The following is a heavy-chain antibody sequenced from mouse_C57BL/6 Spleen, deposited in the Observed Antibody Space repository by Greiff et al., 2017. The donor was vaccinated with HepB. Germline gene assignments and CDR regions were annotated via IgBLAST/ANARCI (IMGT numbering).Heavy chain of an antibody. CDR3: ARKEYYYAMDY. V-gene: IGHV1-82*01. CDR2: IYPGDGDT. CDR1: GYAFSSSW. Sequence: VQLQQSGPELVKPGASVKISCKASGYAFSSSWMNWVKQRPGKGLEWIGRIYPGDGDTNYNGKFKGKATLTADKSSSTAYMQLSSLTSEDSAVYFWARKEYYYAMDYWGQGTSVTVSS. J-gene: IGHJ4*01.